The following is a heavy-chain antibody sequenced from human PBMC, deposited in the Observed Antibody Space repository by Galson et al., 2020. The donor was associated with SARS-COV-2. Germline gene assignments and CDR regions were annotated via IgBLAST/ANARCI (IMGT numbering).Heavy chain of an antibody. D-gene: IGHD3-22*01. CDR1: GGSIRSYY. V-gene: IGHV4-59*01. J-gene: IGHJ5*02. Sequence: SETLSLTCTVSGGSIRSYYWSWIRQPPGKGLEWIGYIYYSGSTNYNPSLKSRITISVDTSKNDISLKLSSVTAADTAVYYCARSTYYYDNSGLRRGNWFDPWGQGTLVTVSS. CDR3: ARSTYYYDNSGLRRGNWFDP. CDR2: IYYSGST.